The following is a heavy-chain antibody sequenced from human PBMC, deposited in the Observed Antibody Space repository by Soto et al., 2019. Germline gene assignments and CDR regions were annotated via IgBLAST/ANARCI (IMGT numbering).Heavy chain of an antibody. D-gene: IGHD3-22*01. CDR1: GFTFSIYA. Sequence: GSLIRPCSASGFTFSIYAVHSVRQAPGKGLEYVSAISSNGGSTYYADSVKGRFTISRDNSKNTLYLQMSSLRAEDMAVYYCVKSGYYDSTRAFDIWGQGKMVTVSS. V-gene: IGHV3-64D*06. J-gene: IGHJ3*02. CDR2: ISSNGGST. CDR3: VKSGYYDSTRAFDI.